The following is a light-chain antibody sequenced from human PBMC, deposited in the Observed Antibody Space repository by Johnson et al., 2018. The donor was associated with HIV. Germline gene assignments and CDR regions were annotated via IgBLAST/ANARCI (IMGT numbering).Light chain of an antibody. CDR2: DNS. CDR3: GTWGGV. V-gene: IGLV1-51*01. J-gene: IGLJ1*01. Sequence: QSVLTQPPSVSAAPGQRVTISCSGTRSNIGDNFVSWYQHLPGTAPKLLVYDNSKRPSGIPDRFSATKSGTSATLGITGLQTGDEADYYCGTWGGVFGTGTKVTVL. CDR1: RSNIGDNF.